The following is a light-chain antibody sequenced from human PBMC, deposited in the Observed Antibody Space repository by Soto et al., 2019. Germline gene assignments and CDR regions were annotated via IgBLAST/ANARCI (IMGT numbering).Light chain of an antibody. V-gene: IGKV1-39*01. CDR3: QQTFNNPT. CDR2: ATS. J-gene: IGKJ3*01. CDR1: QSIAGL. Sequence: DIQMTQSPSSLSASVGDRGTIAWRASQSIAGLLNWYQQKPGKSPDLLIYATSSLHSGVTPRFSGSGSGADFNLTISPLQPEDSATYFCQQTFNNPTFGPGN.